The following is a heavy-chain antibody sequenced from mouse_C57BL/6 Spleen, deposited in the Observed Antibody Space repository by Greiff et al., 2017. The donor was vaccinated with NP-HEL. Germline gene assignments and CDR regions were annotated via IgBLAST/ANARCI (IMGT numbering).Heavy chain of an antibody. J-gene: IGHJ2*01. V-gene: IGHV1-81*01. CDR2: IYPRSGNT. CDR1: GYTFTSYG. D-gene: IGHD2-4*01. Sequence: QVQLKESGAELARPGASVKLSCKASGYTFTSYGISWVKQRTGQGLEWIGEIYPRSGNTYYNEKFKGKATLTADKSSSTAYMELRSLTSEDSAVYFCARVSYDYDEGNYWGQGTTRTVSS. CDR3: ARVSYDYDEGNY.